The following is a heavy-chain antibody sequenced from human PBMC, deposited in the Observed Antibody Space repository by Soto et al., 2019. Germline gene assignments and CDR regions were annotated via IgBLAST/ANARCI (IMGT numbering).Heavy chain of an antibody. CDR2: INPNSGGT. CDR1: GYTFTGDY. J-gene: IGHJ4*02. CDR3: ARDPIVGGTPYYCDY. V-gene: IGHV1-2*02. D-gene: IGHD3-16*01. Sequence: QVQLVQSGAEVKNPGASVKVSCKASGYTFTGDYMHWVRQAPGQGLEWLGWINPNSGGTDYAQKFQGRVTMTRDTYISTADMELRSLTSDATAVYYCARDPIVGGTPYYCDYWGQGTLVTVSS.